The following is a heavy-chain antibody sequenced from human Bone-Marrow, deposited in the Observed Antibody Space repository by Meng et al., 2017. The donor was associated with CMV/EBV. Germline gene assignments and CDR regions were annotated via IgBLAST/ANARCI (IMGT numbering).Heavy chain of an antibody. Sequence: SVKVSCKASGGTFSSYAISWVRQAPGQGLEWMGGIIPIFGTANYAQKFQGRVTITTVESTSTAYMELSSLRSEDTAVYYCARGITYYDVWSGSNYYYYGMDVWGQGHTVNVSS. V-gene: IGHV1-69*05. CDR2: IIPIFGTA. CDR1: GGTFSSYA. J-gene: IGHJ6*02. D-gene: IGHD3-3*01. CDR3: ARGITYYDVWSGSNYYYYGMDV.